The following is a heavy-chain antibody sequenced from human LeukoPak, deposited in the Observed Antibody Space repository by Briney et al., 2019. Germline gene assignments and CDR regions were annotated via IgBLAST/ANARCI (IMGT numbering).Heavy chain of an antibody. D-gene: IGHD1-26*01. V-gene: IGHV4-61*02. J-gene: IGHJ3*02. CDR1: GASISSDSYY. CDR2: IYSSGST. Sequence: PSQTLSLTCTVSGASISSDSYYWGWIRQPAGKGLEWIGRIYSSGSTNYNPSLKSRVTISLDTSKSQFSLNLSSVTAADTAVYYCARVLAGWEAFDIWGQGTMVTVSS. CDR3: ARVLAGWEAFDI.